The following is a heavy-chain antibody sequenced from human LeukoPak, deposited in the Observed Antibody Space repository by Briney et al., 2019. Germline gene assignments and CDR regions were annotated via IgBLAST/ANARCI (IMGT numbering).Heavy chain of an antibody. J-gene: IGHJ4*02. CDR2: IYQSGST. D-gene: IGHD2/OR15-2a*01. V-gene: IGHV4-38-2*01. CDR3: ARHQRISENFDF. Sequence: SETLSLTCAVSGYSISSGYFWGWLWQPPGKGLEWIGTIYQSGSTFYTPSLKGRVAMSVDTSKNQFSLELRSVTAADTATYYCARHQRISENFDFWGQGTLVTVSS. CDR1: GYSISSGYF.